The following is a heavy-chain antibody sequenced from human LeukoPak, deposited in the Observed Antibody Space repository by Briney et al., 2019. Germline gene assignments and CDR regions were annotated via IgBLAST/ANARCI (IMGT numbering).Heavy chain of an antibody. D-gene: IGHD6-13*01. CDR1: GGSISSCY. V-gene: IGHV4-4*07. J-gene: IGHJ4*02. Sequence: SETLSLTCTVSGGSISSCYWSWIRQPAGKGLEWVGRIYTSGSTNYNPPLKSRVTMSVDTSKNQFSLKLSSVTAADTAVYYCASSSSWAHNPFDYWGQGTLVTVSS. CDR2: IYTSGST. CDR3: ASSSSWAHNPFDY.